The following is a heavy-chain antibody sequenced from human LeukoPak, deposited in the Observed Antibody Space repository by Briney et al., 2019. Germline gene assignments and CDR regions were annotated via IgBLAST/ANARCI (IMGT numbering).Heavy chain of an antibody. V-gene: IGHV4-59*01. Sequence: SETLSLTCTVSGGSISSYYWSWIRQPPGKGLEWIGYIYYSGSTNYNPSLKSRVTISVDTSKNQFSLKLSSVTAADTAVYYCARGRWLQSFLYFDYWGQGTLVTVSS. CDR1: GGSISSYY. CDR2: IYYSGST. J-gene: IGHJ4*02. D-gene: IGHD5-24*01. CDR3: ARGRWLQSFLYFDY.